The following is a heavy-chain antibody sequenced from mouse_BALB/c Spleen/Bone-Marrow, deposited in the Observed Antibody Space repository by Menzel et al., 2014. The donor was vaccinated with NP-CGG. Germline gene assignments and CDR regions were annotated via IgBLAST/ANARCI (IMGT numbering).Heavy chain of an antibody. J-gene: IGHJ3*01. CDR3: AEGYDSWFAY. CDR2: IDPANGNT. D-gene: IGHD2-2*01. V-gene: IGHV14-3*02. Sequence: EVMLVESGAELVKPGASVKLSCTASGFNIEDTYLHWVKQRPEQGLEWIGRIDPANGNTKYDPKFQGKTTVTSDTSSNTAYLHLNSLTSEDTAVYYCAEGYDSWFAYWGQGTLVTVSA. CDR1: GFNIEDTY.